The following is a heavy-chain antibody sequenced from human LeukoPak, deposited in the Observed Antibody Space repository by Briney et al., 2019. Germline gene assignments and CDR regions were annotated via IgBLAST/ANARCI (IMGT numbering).Heavy chain of an antibody. CDR3: TTETPYFDY. CDR1: GFTLSNGW. CDR2: IKRKSDGSIR. J-gene: IGHJ4*02. Sequence: GGSMRLSCAASGFTLSNGWMSWVRQAPGKGVEWVGRIKRKSDGSIREYAEGVKGRFTISRDDSKNTLYLQMNSLKTEDTAVYYCTTETPYFDYWGQGTLVTVSS. D-gene: IGHD2-15*01. V-gene: IGHV3-15*01.